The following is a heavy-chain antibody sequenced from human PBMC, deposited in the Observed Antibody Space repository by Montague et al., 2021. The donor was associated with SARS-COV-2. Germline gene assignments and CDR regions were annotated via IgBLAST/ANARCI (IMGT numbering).Heavy chain of an antibody. D-gene: IGHD2-8*01. CDR3: ARVWGSDTVLMVYAIKGWFDP. V-gene: IGHV4-39*01. CDR1: GGSISSSSYY. CDR2: IYYSGST. Sequence: SETLSLTCTVSGGSISSSSYYWGWIRQPPGKGLEWIGSIYYSGSTYYNPSLKSRVTISVDTSKNQFSLKLSSVTAADTAVYYCARVWGSDTVLMVYAIKGWFDPWGQGTLVTVSS. J-gene: IGHJ5*02.